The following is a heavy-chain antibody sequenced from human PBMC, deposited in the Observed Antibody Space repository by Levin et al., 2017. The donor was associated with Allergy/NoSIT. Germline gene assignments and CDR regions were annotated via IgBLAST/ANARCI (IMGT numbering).Heavy chain of an antibody. CDR2: IGTRGTT. V-gene: IGHV3-23*01. D-gene: IGHD4-17*01. CDR1: GFTFSTYA. J-gene: IGHJ4*02. Sequence: GGSLRLSCAASGFTFSTYAMSWVRQAPGKGLEWVSAIGTRGTTYYADSVKGRFTISRDNSKNTLYLQMNSLRAEDTAVYYCAKGIYGDYDVWGQGTLVTVSS. CDR3: AKGIYGDYDV.